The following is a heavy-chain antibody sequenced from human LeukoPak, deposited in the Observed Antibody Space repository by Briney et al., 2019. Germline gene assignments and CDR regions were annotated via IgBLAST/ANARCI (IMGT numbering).Heavy chain of an antibody. CDR1: GYTFTSYA. CDR2: INTNTGNP. CDR3: ARVVMGYDFWSGYHPDAFDI. J-gene: IGHJ3*02. D-gene: IGHD3-3*01. Sequence: ASVKVSCKASGYTFTSYAMNWVRQAPGQGLEWMGWINTNTGNPTYAQGFTGRFVSSLDTSVSTAYLQISSLKAEDTAVYYCARVVMGYDFWSGYHPDAFDIWGQGTMVTVSS. V-gene: IGHV7-4-1*02.